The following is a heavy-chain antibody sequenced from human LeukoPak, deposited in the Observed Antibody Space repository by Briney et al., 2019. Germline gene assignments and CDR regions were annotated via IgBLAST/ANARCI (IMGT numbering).Heavy chain of an antibody. V-gene: IGHV3-23*01. Sequence: GGSLRLSCAASGFTFSSYAMSWVRQAPGKGLEWVSAISGSGGSTYYADSVKGRFTISRDNSKNTLYLQMNSLSAEDTAVYYCAKGYDGGNYYKGYIDSWGQGTLVTVSS. CDR1: GFTFSSYA. D-gene: IGHD3-10*01. J-gene: IGHJ4*02. CDR3: AKGYDGGNYYKGYIDS. CDR2: ISGSGGST.